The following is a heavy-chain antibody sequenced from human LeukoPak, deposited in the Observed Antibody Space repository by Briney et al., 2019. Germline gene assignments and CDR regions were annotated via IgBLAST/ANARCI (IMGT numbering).Heavy chain of an antibody. CDR3: ARDSWHYYYMDV. J-gene: IGHJ6*03. V-gene: IGHV4-39*07. CDR2: IYYSGST. Sequence: PSETQSLTCTVSGGSISSSSYYWGWIRQPPVKGLEWIGSIYYSGSTYYNPSLKSRVTISVDTSKNQFSLKLSSVTAADTAVYYCARDSWHYYYMDVWGKGTTVTVSS. CDR1: GGSISSSSYY.